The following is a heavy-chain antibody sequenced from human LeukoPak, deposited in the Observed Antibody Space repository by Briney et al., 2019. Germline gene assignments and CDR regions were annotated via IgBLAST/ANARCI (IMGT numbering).Heavy chain of an antibody. D-gene: IGHD3-9*01. CDR3: ATKLYYDILTGYSGLDV. Sequence: GGSLRLSCSASGLTFSSYSMTWVRQARGKGLEWVSSISSSSSYIYYADSVKGRFTISRDNAKNSLYLQMNSLRAEDTAVYYCATKLYYDILTGYSGLDVWGQGTTVTVSS. CDR2: ISSSSSYI. CDR1: GLTFSSYS. J-gene: IGHJ6*02. V-gene: IGHV3-21*01.